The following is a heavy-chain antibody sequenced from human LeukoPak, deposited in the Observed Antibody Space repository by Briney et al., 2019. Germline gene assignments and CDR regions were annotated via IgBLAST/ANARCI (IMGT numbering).Heavy chain of an antibody. CDR2: IYYSGST. CDR1: GGSISSYY. D-gene: IGHD5-18*01. CDR3: ARRVGYGQYYFDY. Sequence: SETLSLTCTVSGGSISSYYWSWIRQPPGKGLEWIGYIYYSGSTTYNPSLKSRVTISVDTSKNQFSLKPSSVTAADTAVYYCARRVGYGQYYFDYWGQGTPVTVSS. J-gene: IGHJ4*02. V-gene: IGHV4-59*01.